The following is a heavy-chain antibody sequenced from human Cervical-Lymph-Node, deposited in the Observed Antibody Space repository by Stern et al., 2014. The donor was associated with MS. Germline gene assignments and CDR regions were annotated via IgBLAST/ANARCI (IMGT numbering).Heavy chain of an antibody. CDR1: GGSFSGYY. CDR3: ARQWIQLWPTYGMDV. D-gene: IGHD5-18*01. CDR2: INHSGST. Sequence: QLQLQQWGAGLLKPSETLSLTCAVYGGSFSGYYWSWIRQPPGKGLEWIGEINHSGSTNYNPSLKSRVTISVDTSKNQFSLKLSSVTAADTAVYYCARQWIQLWPTYGMDVWGQGTTVTVSS. V-gene: IGHV4-34*01. J-gene: IGHJ6*02.